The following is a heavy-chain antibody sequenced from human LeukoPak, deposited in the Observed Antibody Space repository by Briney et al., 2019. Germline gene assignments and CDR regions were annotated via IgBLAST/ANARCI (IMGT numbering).Heavy chain of an antibody. D-gene: IGHD3-22*01. CDR1: GFTFSSYA. CDR3: AKRIYYDSSGYWYYFDY. J-gene: IGHJ4*02. Sequence: GGSLRLSCAASGFTFSSYAMGWVRQAPGKGLEWVSAISGSGGSTYYADSVKGRFTISRDNSKNTLYLQMNSLRAEDTAVYYCAKRIYYDSSGYWYYFDYWGQGTLVTVSS. V-gene: IGHV3-23*01. CDR2: ISGSGGST.